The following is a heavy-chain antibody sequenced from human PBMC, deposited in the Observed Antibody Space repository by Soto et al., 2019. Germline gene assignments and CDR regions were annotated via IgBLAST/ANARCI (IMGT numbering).Heavy chain of an antibody. J-gene: IGHJ4*02. CDR3: AADNDFCSGHYDFDS. CDR1: GFTFTNSA. Sequence: QMHLVQSGPEVKKPGTSVKVSCLASGFTFTNSAVQWVRQARVQRLEWIGWIVVGSGNTNYAQKFQERVTIIRDMSTSTVYMDLSSLRSEDTAVYYCAADNDFCSGHYDFDSWGQGALVTVSS. CDR2: IVVGSGNT. V-gene: IGHV1-58*01. D-gene: IGHD3-3*01.